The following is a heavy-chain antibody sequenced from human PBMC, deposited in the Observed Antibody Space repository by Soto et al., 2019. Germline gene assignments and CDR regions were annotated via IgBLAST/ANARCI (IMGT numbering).Heavy chain of an antibody. J-gene: IGHJ4*02. D-gene: IGHD3-10*01. CDR2: IYYSGST. CDR3: ARQFPGPYGSGSYFDY. V-gene: IGHV4-59*08. CDR1: GGSISSYY. Sequence: QVQLQESGPGLVKPSETLSLTCTVSGGSISSYYWSWIRQPPGKGLEWIGYIYYSGSTNYNPSLESRVTISGDTSKNQFSLKLSSVTAADTVVYYCARQFPGPYGSGSYFDYWGQGTLVTVSS.